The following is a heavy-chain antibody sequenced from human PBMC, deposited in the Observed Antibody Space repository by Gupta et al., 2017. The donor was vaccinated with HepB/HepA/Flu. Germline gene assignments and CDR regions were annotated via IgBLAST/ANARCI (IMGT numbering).Heavy chain of an antibody. CDR2: ITWNSVSM. CDR3: AKDRLGQYSSSFDN. D-gene: IGHD6-6*01. Sequence: EVQLVESGGGVVQPGRPLRPSCAASASTFGDYAVHWVRPATGKGREWVSGITWNSVSMGYADSVKGRFTISRDNAKNSLYLQMNSLRDEDTAFYYCAKDRLGQYSSSFDNWGQGTLVTVSS. CDR1: ASTFGDYA. J-gene: IGHJ4*02. V-gene: IGHV3-9*01.